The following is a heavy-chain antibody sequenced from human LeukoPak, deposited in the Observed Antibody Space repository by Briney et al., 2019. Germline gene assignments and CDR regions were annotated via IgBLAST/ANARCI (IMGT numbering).Heavy chain of an antibody. CDR1: GGTFSSYA. CDR2: IIPIFGTA. V-gene: IGHV1-69*13. J-gene: IGHJ4*01. CDR3: ASLKSGDFWRGFHY. Sequence: SVKVSCKASGGTFSSYAISWVRQAPGQGLEWMGEIIPIFGTANYAQKFQGRVTITADESTSTAYMELSSLRSEDTAVYYCASLKSGDFWRGFHYWGHGTLVTVSS. D-gene: IGHD3-3*01.